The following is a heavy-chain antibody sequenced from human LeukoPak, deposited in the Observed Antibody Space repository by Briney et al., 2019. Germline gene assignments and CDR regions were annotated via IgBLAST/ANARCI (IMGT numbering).Heavy chain of an antibody. CDR3: ARDSDSCTGGSCSFDY. V-gene: IGHV3-74*01. D-gene: IGHD2-8*02. CDR1: GFTFSSYW. J-gene: IGHJ4*02. Sequence: GGSLRLSCAASGFTFSSYWMHWVRHAPGKGLVWVSRIKRDGSGRRYRDSVKGRFTSSRDNAKNTLYLQMNSLRAEDTAVYYCARDSDSCTGGSCSFDYWGQGTLVTVSS. CDR2: IKRDGSGR.